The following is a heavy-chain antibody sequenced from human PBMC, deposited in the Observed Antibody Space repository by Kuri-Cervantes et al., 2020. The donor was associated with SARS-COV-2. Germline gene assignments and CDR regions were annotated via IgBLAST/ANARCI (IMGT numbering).Heavy chain of an antibody. Sequence: SLKISCAASGFTFDDYAMHWVRQAPGKGLEWVSGISWNSGSIGYADSVKGRFTISRDNAKNSLYLQMNSLRAEDTAVYYCVRDQTGVLLYFGDTNFDYWGQGTLVTVSS. V-gene: IGHV3-9*01. CDR1: GFTFDDYA. D-gene: IGHD3-10*01. CDR3: VRDQTGVLLYFGDTNFDY. J-gene: IGHJ4*02. CDR2: ISWNSGSI.